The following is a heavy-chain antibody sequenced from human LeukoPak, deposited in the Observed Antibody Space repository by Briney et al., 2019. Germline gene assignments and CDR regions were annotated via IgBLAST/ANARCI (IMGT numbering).Heavy chain of an antibody. Sequence: ASVRVSFKASGYTFTGYYMHWVRQAPGQGLEWMGWINPNSGGTNYAQKFQGRVTMTRDTSISTAYMELSRLRSDDTAVYYCASFSAVARAEGDYWGQGTLVTVSS. V-gene: IGHV1-2*02. CDR1: GYTFTGYY. CDR2: INPNSGGT. J-gene: IGHJ4*02. CDR3: ASFSAVARAEGDY. D-gene: IGHD6-19*01.